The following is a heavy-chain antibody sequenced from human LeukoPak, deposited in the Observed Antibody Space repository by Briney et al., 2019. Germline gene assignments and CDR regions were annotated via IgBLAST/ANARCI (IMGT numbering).Heavy chain of an antibody. Sequence: GRSLRLSCAASGFTFSSYGMHWVRQAPGKGLEWVAVISYDGSNKYYADSVKGRFTISRDNSKNTLYLQMNSLRAEDTAVYYCAKDLRGRLTISPYYYGMDVWGQGTTVTVSS. CDR1: GFTFSSYG. V-gene: IGHV3-30*18. J-gene: IGHJ6*02. D-gene: IGHD5-24*01. CDR3: AKDLRGRLTISPYYYGMDV. CDR2: ISYDGSNK.